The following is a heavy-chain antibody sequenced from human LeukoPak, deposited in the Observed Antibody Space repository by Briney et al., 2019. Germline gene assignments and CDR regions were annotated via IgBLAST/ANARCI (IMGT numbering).Heavy chain of an antibody. D-gene: IGHD3-16*01. CDR1: GGSISSYY. CDR3: ARGGGRTFDY. J-gene: IGHJ4*02. V-gene: IGHV4-59*08. Sequence: SETLSLTCIVSGGSISSYYWTWIRQPPGKGLEWIGYVYYSGSTKYNPSLESRVTISLDTSRNQFSLKLSSVTAADTAVYYCARGGGRTFDYWGQGTLVTVSS. CDR2: VYYSGST.